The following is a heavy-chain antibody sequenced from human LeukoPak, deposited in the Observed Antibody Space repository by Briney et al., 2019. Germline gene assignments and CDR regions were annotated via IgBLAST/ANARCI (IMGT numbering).Heavy chain of an antibody. V-gene: IGHV4-59*01. CDR1: GGSISSYY. CDR3: ARDSSDGYNQFDY. D-gene: IGHD5-24*01. J-gene: IGHJ4*02. Sequence: SETLSLTCTVSGGSISSYYWSWIGQPPGKGLEGIGYIYYSGSTNYNPSLKSRVTISVAKSKNQFSLTLSSVTAADTAVYYCARDSSDGYNQFDYWGQGTLVTVSS. CDR2: IYYSGST.